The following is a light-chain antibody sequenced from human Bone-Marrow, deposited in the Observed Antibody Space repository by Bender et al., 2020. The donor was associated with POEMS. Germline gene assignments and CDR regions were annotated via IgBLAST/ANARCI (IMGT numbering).Light chain of an antibody. CDR3: SSYTNRPREV. J-gene: IGLJ2*01. V-gene: IGLV2-14*03. Sequence: QSDLIQPASVSGSPGQSITISCTGTNSDISIYDFVSWYRQHPGKAPELIIYHVTERPSGISDRFSGSKSGNTASLIISGLQADDEADYYCSSYTNRPREVFGGGTRVTVL. CDR2: HVT. CDR1: NSDISIYDF.